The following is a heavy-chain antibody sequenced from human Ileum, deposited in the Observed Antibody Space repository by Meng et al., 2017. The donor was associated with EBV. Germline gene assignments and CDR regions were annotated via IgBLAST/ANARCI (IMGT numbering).Heavy chain of an antibody. CDR3: ATSRIAKFDR. Sequence: QLHLTESGPGLVQPQQSLAISCVISGDSVSSDKTAWNWIRQSPSRGLEWLGRTYRRSRWYYDYALSVKSRINISPDTSKNQVSLQLNSVTDEDTGIYYCATSRIAKFDRWGQGTLVTVSS. V-gene: IGHV6-1*01. CDR1: GDSVSSDKTA. CDR2: TYRRSRWYY. J-gene: IGHJ5*02.